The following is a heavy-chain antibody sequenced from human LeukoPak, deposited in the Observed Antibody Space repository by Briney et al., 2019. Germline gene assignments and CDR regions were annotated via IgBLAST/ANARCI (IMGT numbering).Heavy chain of an antibody. D-gene: IGHD3-22*01. CDR3: AKDAPGEDYYDSSGGGYFDY. J-gene: IGHJ4*02. CDR1: GFTFSSYC. Sequence: GGSLRLSCAASGFTFSSYCMSWVRQAPGKGLEWVSSISSTSSYIYYADSVKGRFTISRDNAKNSLFLQMNSLRAEDTAVYYCAKDAPGEDYYDSSGGGYFDYWGQGTLVTVSS. CDR2: ISSTSSYI. V-gene: IGHV3-21*01.